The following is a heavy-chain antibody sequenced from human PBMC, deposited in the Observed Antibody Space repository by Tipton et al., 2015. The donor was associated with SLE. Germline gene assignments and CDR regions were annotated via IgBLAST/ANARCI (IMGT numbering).Heavy chain of an antibody. CDR2: ISAYNGNT. Sequence: QVQLVQSGAEVKKPGASVKVSCKASGYTFTSYYLHWVRQAPGQGLEWMGWISAYNGNTNYAQKLQGRVTMTTDTSTSTAYMELRSLRSDDTAVYYCARGVVNSSSPEAGYFQHWGQGTLVTVSS. J-gene: IGHJ1*01. CDR1: GYTFTSYY. V-gene: IGHV1-18*04. D-gene: IGHD6-13*01. CDR3: ARGVVNSSSPEAGYFQH.